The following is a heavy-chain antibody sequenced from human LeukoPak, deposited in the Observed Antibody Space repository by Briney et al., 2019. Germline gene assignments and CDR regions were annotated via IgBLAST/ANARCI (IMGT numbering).Heavy chain of an antibody. CDR1: GYTLTELS. J-gene: IGHJ4*02. CDR2: FDPEDGET. V-gene: IGHV1-24*01. Sequence: ASVKVSCKVSGYTLTELSMHWVRQAPGKGLEWMGGFDPEDGETIYAQKFQGRVTMTEDTSTDTAYMELRSLRSDDTAVYYCARDRYCSSTSCPSDFDYWGQGTLVTVSS. CDR3: ARDRYCSSTSCPSDFDY. D-gene: IGHD2-2*01.